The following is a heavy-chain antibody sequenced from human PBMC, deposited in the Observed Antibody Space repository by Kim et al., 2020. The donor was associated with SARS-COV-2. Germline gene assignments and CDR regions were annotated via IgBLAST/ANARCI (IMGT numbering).Heavy chain of an antibody. Sequence: SETLSLTCAVYGGSFSGYYWSWIRQPPGKGLEWIGEINHSGSTNYNPSLKSRVTISVDTSKNQFSLKLSSVTAADTAVYYCARKDILTGYYIPVNAFDIWSQGTMVTVSS. V-gene: IGHV4-34*01. CDR1: GGSFSGYY. J-gene: IGHJ3*02. CDR3: ARKDILTGYYIPVNAFDI. CDR2: INHSGST. D-gene: IGHD3-9*01.